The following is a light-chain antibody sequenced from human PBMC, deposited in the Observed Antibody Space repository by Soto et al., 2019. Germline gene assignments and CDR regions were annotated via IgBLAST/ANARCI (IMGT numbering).Light chain of an antibody. CDR2: EVS. CDR3: CSYAGSTTLYV. Sequence: QSALTQPASVSGSPGQSITISCTGTSSDVGSYSLVSWYQQHPGKAPKLMIYEVSKRPSGVSTRFSASKSGNTASLTISGLQAEGEADYYCCSYAGSTTLYVFGSGTKLTVL. J-gene: IGLJ1*01. V-gene: IGLV2-23*02. CDR1: SSDVGSYSL.